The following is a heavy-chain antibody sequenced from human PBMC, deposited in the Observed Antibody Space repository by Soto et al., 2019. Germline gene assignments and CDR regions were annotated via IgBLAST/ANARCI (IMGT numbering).Heavy chain of an antibody. J-gene: IGHJ4*02. V-gene: IGHV3-74*01. Sequence: GGSLRLSCAASGFTFTNYRIHWVRQAPGKGLVWVARINSDGTRINYADSVKGRFTISRDNAKNTVFLQMNSLRDEDSAVYFCARAGDWNYVQEFWDQGTLVTVSS. CDR1: GFTFTNYR. D-gene: IGHD1-7*01. CDR2: INSDGTRI. CDR3: ARAGDWNYVQEF.